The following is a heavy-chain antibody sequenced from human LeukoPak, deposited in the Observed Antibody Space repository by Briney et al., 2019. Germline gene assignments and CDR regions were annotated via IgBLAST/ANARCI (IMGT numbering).Heavy chain of an antibody. D-gene: IGHD4-17*01. V-gene: IGHV3-20*02. CDR2: INWNGGST. J-gene: IGHJ4*02. Sequence: GGSLRLSFAASGFIYHDYGMRWVRQAPARGLEGVSVINWNGGSTGYAVSVKGRFTISRDNDKNFLYLQMNSLRAEDTALYNCASPHRGDGGAFDYWGQGTLVTVSS. CDR3: ASPHRGDGGAFDY. CDR1: GFIYHDYG.